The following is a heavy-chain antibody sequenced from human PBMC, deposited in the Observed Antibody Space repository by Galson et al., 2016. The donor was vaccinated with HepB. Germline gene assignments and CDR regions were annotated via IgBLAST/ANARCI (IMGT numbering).Heavy chain of an antibody. CDR3: ARWGPYGELDS. CDR1: GFTFSTYD. CDR2: FMSNGDST. D-gene: IGHD4-17*01. V-gene: IGHV3-23*01. J-gene: IGHJ4*02. Sequence: SLRLSCAASGFTFSTYDMSWVRLAPGKGLEWVSAFMSNGDSTYYADSVRGRLTISVDGSKNTLYLQMNSLRVDDTAVYYCARWGPYGELDSWGQGTRVTVSS.